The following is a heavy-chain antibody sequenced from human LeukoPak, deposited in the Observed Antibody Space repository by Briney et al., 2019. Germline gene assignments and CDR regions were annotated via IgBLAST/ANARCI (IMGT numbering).Heavy chain of an antibody. CDR3: AREVFMVRGVTYPYYGMDV. CDR2: IYYSGST. V-gene: IGHV4-59*12. Sequence: SETLSLTCTVSGGSISSYYWSWIRQPPGKGLEWIGYIYYSGSTYYNPSLKSRVTISVDTSKNQFSLKLSSVTAADTAVYYCAREVFMVRGVTYPYYGMDVWGQGTTVTVSS. CDR1: GGSISSYY. J-gene: IGHJ6*02. D-gene: IGHD3-10*01.